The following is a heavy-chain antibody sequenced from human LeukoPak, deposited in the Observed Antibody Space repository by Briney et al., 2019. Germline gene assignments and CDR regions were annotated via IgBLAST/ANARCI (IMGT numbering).Heavy chain of an antibody. Sequence: ASVKVSCMASGYTFTNYPIVWLRQAPGQGLEWMGWINVVSGDTNYAQRFRGRVSMTTDTSTSTTYMELRSLISDDTAVYYCARGRFPGSGSYYNSFDFYGHGTLVTVSS. J-gene: IGHJ4*03. CDR2: INVVSGDT. V-gene: IGHV1-18*01. D-gene: IGHD3-10*01. CDR1: GYTFTNYP. CDR3: ARGRFPGSGSYYNSFDF.